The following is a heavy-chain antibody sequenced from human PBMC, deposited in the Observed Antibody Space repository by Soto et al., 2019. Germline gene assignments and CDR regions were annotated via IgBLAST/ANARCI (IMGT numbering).Heavy chain of an antibody. V-gene: IGHV1-8*01. J-gene: IGHJ4*02. CDR2: VSPENRNA. CDR3: EVTTGY. Sequence: ASVKVSFKTSGYTFTEYYINWVRQAPGQGLEYMGWVSPENRNAGYAPQFRGRVSMTADTSINTVYLELTTLTYEDTAVYYCEVTTGYWGQGTMVTVSS. D-gene: IGHD4-17*01. CDR1: GYTFTEYY.